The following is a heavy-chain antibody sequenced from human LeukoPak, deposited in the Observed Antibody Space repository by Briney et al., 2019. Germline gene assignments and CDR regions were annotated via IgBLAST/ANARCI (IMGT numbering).Heavy chain of an antibody. V-gene: IGHV3-21*01. D-gene: IGHD6-19*01. Sequence: GGSLRLSCAASGFSFSSFSMNWVRQAPGKGLEWVSYISGGSSFTYYVDSVKGRFTISRDNAKNSLYLQMNSLRAEDTAVYYCARNLGYSSGPNYWGQGTRVTVSS. J-gene: IGHJ4*02. CDR2: ISGGSSFT. CDR3: ARNLGYSSGPNY. CDR1: GFSFSSFS.